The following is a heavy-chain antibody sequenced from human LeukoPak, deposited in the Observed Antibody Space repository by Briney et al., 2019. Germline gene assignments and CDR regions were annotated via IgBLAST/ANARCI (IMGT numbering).Heavy chain of an antibody. J-gene: IGHJ4*02. V-gene: IGHV3-30-3*01. Sequence: PGRPLRLSCAASGFTFSSYAMHWVRQAPGKGLEWVAVISYDGSNKYYANSVKGRFTISRDNSKNTLYLQMNSLRTEDTAVYYCARDDYWGQGTLVTVSS. CDR3: ARDDY. CDR1: GFTFSSYA. CDR2: ISYDGSNK.